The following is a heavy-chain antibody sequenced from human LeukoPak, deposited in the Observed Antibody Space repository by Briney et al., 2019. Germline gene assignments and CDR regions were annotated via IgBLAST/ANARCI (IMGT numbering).Heavy chain of an antibody. CDR2: IYYSGST. CDR3: ARERRGFDY. J-gene: IGHJ4*02. CDR1: GGSISSYY. V-gene: IGHV4-59*01. Sequence: SEILSLTCTVSGGSISSYYWSWIRQPPGKGLEWIGYIYYSGSTNYNPSLKSRVTISVDTSKNQFSLKLSSVTAADTAVYYCARERRGFDYWGQGTLVTVSS.